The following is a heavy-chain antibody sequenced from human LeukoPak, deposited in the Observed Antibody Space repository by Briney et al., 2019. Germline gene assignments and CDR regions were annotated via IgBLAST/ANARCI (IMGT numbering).Heavy chain of an antibody. V-gene: IGHV3-7*01. CDR1: GFTFSHNW. Sequence: GGSLRLSCVASGFTFSHNWMTWVRQAPGKGLELVANIKHDGSDKYYVDSVEGRFTISRDNAKNSLYLQMNSLRAEDTAVYYCAELGIPMIGGVWGKGTTVTISS. CDR3: AELGIPMIGGV. CDR2: IKHDGSDK. D-gene: IGHD3-10*02. J-gene: IGHJ6*04.